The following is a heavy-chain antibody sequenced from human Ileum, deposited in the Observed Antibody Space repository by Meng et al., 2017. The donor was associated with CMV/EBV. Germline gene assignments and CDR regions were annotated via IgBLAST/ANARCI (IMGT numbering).Heavy chain of an antibody. D-gene: IGHD6-19*01. Sequence: SVKVSCKASGDTSNSHPISWLREVPGQGVEWMGRIIPRVGIPNYIPKFQGKITISADKSTNTAYLEVTSLTSEDTAMYYCARGSQVVAGIEDHYLDYWGQGSRVTGFS. V-gene: IGHV1-69*04. J-gene: IGHJ4*02. CDR3: ARGSQVVAGIEDHYLDY. CDR1: GDTSNSHP. CDR2: IIPRVGIP.